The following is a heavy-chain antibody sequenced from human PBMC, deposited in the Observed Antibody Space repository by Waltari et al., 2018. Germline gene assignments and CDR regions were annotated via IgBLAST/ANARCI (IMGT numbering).Heavy chain of an antibody. V-gene: IGHV3-30*18. Sequence: QVQLVESGGGVVQPGGSLRLSCAASGFSFSSYGMHWVRQAPGKGMDWVAVTSYDGTKRNYADSVKGRFTIARDDSKNTLFLQMNSLRADDTAVYYCAKGLIYCSSNSCYYMDVWGQGTSVTVSS. CDR2: TSYDGTKR. J-gene: IGHJ6*03. D-gene: IGHD2-2*01. CDR3: AKGLIYCSSNSCYYMDV. CDR1: GFSFSSYG.